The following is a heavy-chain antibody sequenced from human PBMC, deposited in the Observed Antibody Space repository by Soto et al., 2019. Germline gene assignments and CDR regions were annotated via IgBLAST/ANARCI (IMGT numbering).Heavy chain of an antibody. Sequence: QVQLQESGPGLVKPSGTLSLICAVSGSSVSSSNWWSWVRRSPRKGLEWMWEIYHSGRAHYNPSLKSLATIFLETLRSLFSLSLTSMPAADTAVYDCPIEPGGVSSDYDALDLLCPGTRGIVSP. CDR2: IYHSGRA. D-gene: IGHD3-16*01. CDR1: GSSVSSSNW. J-gene: IGHJ3*01. V-gene: IGHV4-4*02. CDR3: PIEPGGVSSDYDALDL.